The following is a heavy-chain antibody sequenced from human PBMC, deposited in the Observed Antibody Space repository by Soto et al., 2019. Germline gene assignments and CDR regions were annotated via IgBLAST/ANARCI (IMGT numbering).Heavy chain of an antibody. D-gene: IGHD1-7*01. CDR3: ARRARTATTNWGAFDV. V-gene: IGHV3-21*01. J-gene: IGHJ3*01. CDR2: ISSSSSYI. Sequence: GGSLRLSCAASGFTFSSYSMNWVRQAPGKGLEWVSSISSSSSYIYYADSVKGRFTISRDNAKNSLYLQMNSLRAEDTAVYYCARRARTATTNWGAFDVWGQGTMVTVSS. CDR1: GFTFSSYS.